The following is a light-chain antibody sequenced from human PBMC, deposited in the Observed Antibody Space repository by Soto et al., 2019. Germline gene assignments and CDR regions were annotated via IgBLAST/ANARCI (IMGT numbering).Light chain of an antibody. CDR1: QSVITY. CDR2: GSS. CDR3: QQYGSTPLT. V-gene: IGKV3-20*01. Sequence: ESVLTQSPGTLSLSPGERATLSCRASQSVITYLAWYQQKPGQAPRLLIYGSSSRATGIPDRFSGSGSGTAFTLTISRLEPEDVAVYYCQQYGSTPLTFGGGTKVEIK. J-gene: IGKJ4*01.